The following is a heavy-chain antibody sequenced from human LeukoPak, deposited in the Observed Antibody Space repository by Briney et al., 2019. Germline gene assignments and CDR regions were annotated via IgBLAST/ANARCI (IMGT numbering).Heavy chain of an antibody. V-gene: IGHV3-74*01. CDR2: INTDGSST. J-gene: IGHJ3*02. D-gene: IGHD3-22*01. Sequence: GGSLRLSCAASGFTFSSYWMHWVRQAPGKGLVWVSRINTDGSSTSYADSVKGRFTISRDNAKNTLYLQMNSLRAEDMAVYYCATYYYDSSGYSYDAFDIWAKGQWSPSLQ. CDR3: ATYYYDSSGYSYDAFDI. CDR1: GFTFSSYW.